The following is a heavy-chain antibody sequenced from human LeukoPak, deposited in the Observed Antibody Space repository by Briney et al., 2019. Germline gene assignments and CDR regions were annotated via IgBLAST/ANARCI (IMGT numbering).Heavy chain of an antibody. D-gene: IGHD4-17*01. J-gene: IGHJ4*02. Sequence: SETPFLFSLVSGRSTSISVYYWGWIRQPPGKGLEWIGSIYYSGSTYYNPSLKSRHTISADTSKNQFSLKLSSVTAAGTAVYYCPRHGPYAYYQTDFWGQGTLVTVSS. CDR3: PRHGPYAYYQTDF. CDR1: GRSTSISVYY. CDR2: IYYSGST. V-gene: IGHV4-39*01.